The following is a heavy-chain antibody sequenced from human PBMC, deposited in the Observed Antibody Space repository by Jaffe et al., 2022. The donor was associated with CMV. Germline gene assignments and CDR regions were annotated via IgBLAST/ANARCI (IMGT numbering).Heavy chain of an antibody. Sequence: EVQLVESGGGLVQPGGSLRLSCAASGFTFSSYEMNWVRQAPGKGLEWVSYISSSGSTIYYADSVKGRFTISRDNAKNSLYLQMNSLRAEDTAVYYCARGTPPLGDILTGYPDDAFDIWGQGTMVTVSS. J-gene: IGHJ3*02. V-gene: IGHV3-48*03. CDR2: ISSSGSTI. D-gene: IGHD3-9*01. CDR1: GFTFSSYE. CDR3: ARGTPPLGDILTGYPDDAFDI.